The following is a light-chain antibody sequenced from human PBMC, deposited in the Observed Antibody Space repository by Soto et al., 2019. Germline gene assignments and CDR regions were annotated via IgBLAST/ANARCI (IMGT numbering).Light chain of an antibody. CDR2: ATS. CDR3: QQYNNFPYT. CDR1: QSISTY. J-gene: IGKJ2*01. V-gene: IGKV1-39*01. Sequence: DIQMTQSPSSLSASVGDRVTITCRASQSISTYLHWYQQKPGTAPKLLIYATSNLQSGVPSRFSGSGSGTDFTLTINSLQPEDFATYYCQQYNNFPYTFGQGTKLEIK.